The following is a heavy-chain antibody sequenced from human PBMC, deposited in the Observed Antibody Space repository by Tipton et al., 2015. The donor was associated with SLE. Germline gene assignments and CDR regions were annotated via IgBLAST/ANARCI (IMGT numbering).Heavy chain of an antibody. Sequence: TLSLTCTVSGGSISSYYWSWIRQPPGKGLEWIGYIYYSGSTNYNPSLKSRVTISVDTSKNQFSLKLSSVTAADTAVYYCARLGEYSSFWGQGTLVTVSS. CDR3: ARLGEYSSF. D-gene: IGHD6-6*01. CDR2: IYYSGST. V-gene: IGHV4-59*01. CDR1: GGSISSYY. J-gene: IGHJ4*02.